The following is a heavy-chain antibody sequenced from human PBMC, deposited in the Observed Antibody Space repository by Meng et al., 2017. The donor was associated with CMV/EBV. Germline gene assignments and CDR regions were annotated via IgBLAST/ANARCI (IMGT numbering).Heavy chain of an antibody. CDR3: ANMDHLLHWYNFFDP. CDR1: GFSLSTTGVA. J-gene: IGHJ5*02. CDR2: TYWNDDK. D-gene: IGHD1-26*01. V-gene: IGHV2-5*01. Sequence: SGPTLVKPTQTLTLICTFSGFSLSTTGVAVGWIRQPPGKALEWLTLTYWNDDKRFSPSLKSRLTIIKDTSKNQVVLTMTNMDPVDTGTYYCANMDHLLHWYNFFDPWGQGILVTVSS.